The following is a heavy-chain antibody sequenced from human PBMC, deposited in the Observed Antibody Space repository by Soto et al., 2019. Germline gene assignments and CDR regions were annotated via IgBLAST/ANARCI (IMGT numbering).Heavy chain of an antibody. Sequence: QITLKESGPTLVNPTQTLTLTCTFSGFSLSTSGVGVAWIRQPPGKALEWLALIYWDDDKRYSPSLKSRLTITKDTSKNQVVLTMTNMDPVDTATYYCAHRPSSTYYDILTCYYLDAFDIWGQGTMVTVSS. CDR3: AHRPSSTYYDILTCYYLDAFDI. V-gene: IGHV2-5*02. CDR2: IYWDDDK. CDR1: GFSLSTSGVG. J-gene: IGHJ3*02. D-gene: IGHD3-9*01.